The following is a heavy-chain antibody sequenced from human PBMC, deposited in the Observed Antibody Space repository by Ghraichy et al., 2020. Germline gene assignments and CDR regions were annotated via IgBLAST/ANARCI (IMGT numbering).Heavy chain of an antibody. V-gene: IGHV3-30*18. CDR2: ISYDGSNQ. J-gene: IGHJ4*02. Sequence: GESLNISCAASGFTFSSYGMHWVRQAPGKGLEWVAVISYDGSNQYYADSVKGRFTISRDNSKNTLYLQMNSLRAEDTAVYYCAKVRYYYDSSGYYDYFDYWGQGTLVTVSS. D-gene: IGHD3-22*01. CDR1: GFTFSSYG. CDR3: AKVRYYYDSSGYYDYFDY.